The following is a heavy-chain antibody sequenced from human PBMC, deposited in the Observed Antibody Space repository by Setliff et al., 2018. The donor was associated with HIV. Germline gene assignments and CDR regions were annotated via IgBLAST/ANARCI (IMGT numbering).Heavy chain of an antibody. CDR3: ARRRPEAFDI. CDR2: IYHSGST. V-gene: IGHV4-4*02. Sequence: PSETLSLTCAVSGGSISSSNWWSWVRQPPGKGLEWIGEIYHSGSTNHKSSLKGRLTLSIDKSKNQFSLRLTSLTAADTAVYYCARRRPEAFDIWGQGTMVTVSS. CDR1: GGSISSSNW. J-gene: IGHJ3*02.